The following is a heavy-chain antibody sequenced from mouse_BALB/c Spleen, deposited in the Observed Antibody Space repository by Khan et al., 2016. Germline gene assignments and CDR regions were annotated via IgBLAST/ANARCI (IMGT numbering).Heavy chain of an antibody. J-gene: IGHJ2*01. Sequence: QIQLVQSGPELKKPGETVKISCKASGYTFTNYGMNWVKQAPGKGLKWMGWINTYTGESTYADDFKGRFAFSLETSASTAYLQINNLKNEDMATYFCAPMSGYEEFDYWGQGTTLTVSS. V-gene: IGHV9-1*02. CDR3: APMSGYEEFDY. CDR2: INTYTGES. CDR1: GYTFTNYG. D-gene: IGHD2-14*01.